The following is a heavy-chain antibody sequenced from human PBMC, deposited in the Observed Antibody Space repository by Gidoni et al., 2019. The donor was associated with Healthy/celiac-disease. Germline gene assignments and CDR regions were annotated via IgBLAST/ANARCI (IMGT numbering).Heavy chain of an antibody. CDR1: GFTFSSYA. J-gene: IGHJ6*02. V-gene: IGHV3-23*01. CDR3: AKALSMITFGGVIDHYYYYGMDV. Sequence: EVQLLESGGGLVQPGGSLRLSCAASGFTFSSYAMSWVRQAPGKGLEWVSAISGSGGSTYYADSVKGRFTISRDNSKNTLYLQMNSLRAEDTAVYYCAKALSMITFGGVIDHYYYYGMDVWGQGTTVTVSS. CDR2: ISGSGGST. D-gene: IGHD3-16*02.